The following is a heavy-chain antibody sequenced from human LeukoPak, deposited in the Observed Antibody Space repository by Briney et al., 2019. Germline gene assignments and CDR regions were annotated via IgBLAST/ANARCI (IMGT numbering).Heavy chain of an antibody. D-gene: IGHD3-10*01. CDR3: ENASGPFDY. J-gene: IGHJ4*02. Sequence: GGSQRLPCAASGLTFCVCGVLGVRQAPGKGLEWVAVIWNDGSNKYYADSVKGRLTISRDNSKNTLYLQMNSLRAEHTSVYSCENASGPFDYWGQGTLVTVSS. CDR2: IWNDGSNK. V-gene: IGHV3-33*06. CDR1: GLTFCVCG.